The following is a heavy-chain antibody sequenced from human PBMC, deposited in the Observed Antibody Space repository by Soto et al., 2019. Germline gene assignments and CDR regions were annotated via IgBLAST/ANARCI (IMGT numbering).Heavy chain of an antibody. CDR3: GGITATAPLIDY. D-gene: IGHD6-13*01. V-gene: IGHV4-34*01. J-gene: IGHJ4*02. CDR2: INHSGST. Sequence: RSLTFAVYGGSFSGYYWSWIRQPPGKGLEWIGEINHSGSTNYNPSLKSRVTISVDTSKNQFSLRLSSVTAADTAVYYCGGITATAPLIDYWGQGTTVTVSS. CDR1: GGSFSGYY.